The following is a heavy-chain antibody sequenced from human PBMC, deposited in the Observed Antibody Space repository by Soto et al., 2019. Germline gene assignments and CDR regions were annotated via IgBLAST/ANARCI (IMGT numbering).Heavy chain of an antibody. D-gene: IGHD6-19*01. J-gene: IGHJ6*03. Sequence: QVQLVESGGGVVQPGRSLRLSCAASGFTFSSYGMHWVRQAPGKGLEWVAVIWYDGSNKYYADSVKGRFTISRDNSKNTLYLQMNSLRAEDTAVYYYARERAVAGNQHYMDVWGKGTTVTVSS. CDR2: IWYDGSNK. V-gene: IGHV3-33*01. CDR1: GFTFSSYG. CDR3: ARERAVAGNQHYMDV.